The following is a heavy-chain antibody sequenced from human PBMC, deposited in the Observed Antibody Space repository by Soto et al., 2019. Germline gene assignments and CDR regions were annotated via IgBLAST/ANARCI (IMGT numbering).Heavy chain of an antibody. CDR2: INPSGGST. CDR3: ALANKTSAEYFQH. J-gene: IGHJ1*01. Sequence: QVQLVQSGAEVKKPGASVKVSCKASGYTFTSYYMHWVRQAPGQGLEWMGIINPSGGSTSYAQKFQGSVTMTRDTSTRTVYMELSSLRSEDTAVYYCALANKTSAEYFQHWGQGTLVTVSS. V-gene: IGHV1-46*03. CDR1: GYTFTSYY.